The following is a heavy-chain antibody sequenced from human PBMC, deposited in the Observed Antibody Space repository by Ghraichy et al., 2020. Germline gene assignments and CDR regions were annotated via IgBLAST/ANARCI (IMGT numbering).Heavy chain of an antibody. V-gene: IGHV4-34*01. CDR3: ARGDCSSTSCYTANWFDP. J-gene: IGHJ5*02. CDR2: INHSGST. D-gene: IGHD2-2*02. CDR1: GGSFSGYY. Sequence: GSLRLSCAVYGGSFSGYYWSWIRQPPGKGLEWIGEINHSGSTNYNPSLKSRVTISVDTSKNQFSLKLSSVTAADTAVYYCARGDCSSTSCYTANWFDPWGQGTLVTVSS.